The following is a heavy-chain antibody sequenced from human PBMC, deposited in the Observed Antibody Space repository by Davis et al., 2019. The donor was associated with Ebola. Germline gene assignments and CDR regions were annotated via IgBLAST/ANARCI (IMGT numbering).Heavy chain of an antibody. CDR2: ISSSSSYI. D-gene: IGHD2-21*01. CDR3: AKGGSDYSPFDY. Sequence: GESLKISCAASGFAVSTSFMTWVRQAPGKGLEWVSSISSSSSYIYYADSVNGRFTISRDNSTNTLYLQMNSLRADDTSLYYCAKGGSDYSPFDYWGQGTLVTVSS. J-gene: IGHJ4*02. V-gene: IGHV3-21*04. CDR1: GFAVSTSF.